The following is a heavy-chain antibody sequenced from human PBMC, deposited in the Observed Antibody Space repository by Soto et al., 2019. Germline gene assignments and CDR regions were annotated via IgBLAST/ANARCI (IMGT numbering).Heavy chain of an antibody. CDR2: IKRDGREK. CDR1: GFTFSSDW. CDR3: AREKPSGCDT. J-gene: IGHJ4*02. Sequence: PGGSLRLSCAASGFTFSSDWMSWVRQAPGKGLQWVANIKRDGREKNYVDSVKGRFTISRDNAKNSLYLQMNSLRVEDTAVYYCAREKPSGCDTWGQGT. V-gene: IGHV3-7*04. D-gene: IGHD5-12*01.